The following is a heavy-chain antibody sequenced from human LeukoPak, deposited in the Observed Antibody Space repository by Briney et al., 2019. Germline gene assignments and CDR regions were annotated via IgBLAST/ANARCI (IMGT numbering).Heavy chain of an antibody. D-gene: IGHD6-6*01. Sequence: PGGSLRLSCVGSGFTFSTDDMTWVRQAPGKGPEWVSVVSGRGDSPYYADSVKGRFTTSRDNSKNTLYLQMNSLRADDTAIYYCAEGDSSPWPVYHYWGQGTLVTVSS. CDR3: AEGDSSPWPVYHY. V-gene: IGHV3-23*01. CDR1: GFTFSTDD. CDR2: VSGRGDSP. J-gene: IGHJ4*02.